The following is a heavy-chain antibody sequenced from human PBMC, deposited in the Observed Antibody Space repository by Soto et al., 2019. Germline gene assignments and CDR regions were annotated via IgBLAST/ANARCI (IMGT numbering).Heavy chain of an antibody. CDR1: GGSFSGYY. Sequence: SETLSLTCAVYGGSFSGYYWSWIRQPPGKGLEWIGEINHSGSTNYNPSLKSRVTISVDTSKNQFSLKLSSVTAADTAVYYCASDTLQYPMFNWGQGTLVTVSS. D-gene: IGHD4-4*01. CDR3: ASDTLQYPMFN. J-gene: IGHJ4*02. V-gene: IGHV4-34*01. CDR2: INHSGST.